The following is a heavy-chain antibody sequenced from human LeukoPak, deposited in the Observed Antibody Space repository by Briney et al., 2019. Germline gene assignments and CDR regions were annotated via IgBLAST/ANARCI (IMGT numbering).Heavy chain of an antibody. CDR3: AKQGAIAAAGTPFDY. CDR1: GXTFSSYA. CDR2: ISGSGGST. D-gene: IGHD6-13*01. J-gene: IGHJ4*02. Sequence: PGGSLRLSCAASGXTFSSYAMSWVRQAPGKGLEWVSAISGSGGSTYYADSVKGRFTISRDNSKNTLYLQMNSLRAEDTAVYYCAKQGAIAAAGTPFDYWGQGTLVTVSS. V-gene: IGHV3-23*01.